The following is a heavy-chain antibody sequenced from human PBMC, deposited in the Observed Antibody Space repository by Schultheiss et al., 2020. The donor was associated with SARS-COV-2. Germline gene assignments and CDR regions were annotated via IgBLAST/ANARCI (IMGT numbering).Heavy chain of an antibody. CDR3: ARCEIPLAAPDDP. V-gene: IGHV3-21*04. J-gene: IGHJ5*02. Sequence: GGSLRLSCAASGFTFSSYAMSWVRQAPGKGLEWVSSISSSGSTIYYADSVKGRFTISRDNAKNSLYLQMNSLRAEDTAVYYCARCEIPLAAPDDPWGQGTLVTVSS. CDR2: ISSSGSTI. CDR1: GFTFSSYA. D-gene: IGHD2-15*01.